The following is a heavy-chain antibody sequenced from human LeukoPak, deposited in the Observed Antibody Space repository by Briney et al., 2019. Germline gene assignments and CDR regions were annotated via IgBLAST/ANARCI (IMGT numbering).Heavy chain of an antibody. CDR1: GGSISSYY. J-gene: IGHJ4*02. Sequence: PSETLSLTCTVSGGSISSYYWSWIRQPPGKGLEWIGYIYYSGSTNYNPSLKSRVTISVDTSKNQFSLKLSSVTAADTAVYYCARTYGDYVYFAYSGQGTLVTVSS. V-gene: IGHV4-59*01. CDR3: ARTYGDYVYFAY. CDR2: IYYSGST. D-gene: IGHD4-17*01.